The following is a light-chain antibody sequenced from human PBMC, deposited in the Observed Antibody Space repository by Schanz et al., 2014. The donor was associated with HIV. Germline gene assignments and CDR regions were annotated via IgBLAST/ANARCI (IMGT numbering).Light chain of an antibody. V-gene: IGLV2-14*03. J-gene: IGLJ2*01. CDR2: DVT. Sequence: QSALTQPASVSGSLGQSITISCTGTSGDVGRYDYVSWYQQPPGQAPKLLIYDVTYRPSGISNRFSGSKSAYTASLTISGLQPEDEADYYCSSYAGSNNLRVFGGGTKLTVL. CDR3: SSYAGSNNLRV. CDR1: SGDVGRYDY.